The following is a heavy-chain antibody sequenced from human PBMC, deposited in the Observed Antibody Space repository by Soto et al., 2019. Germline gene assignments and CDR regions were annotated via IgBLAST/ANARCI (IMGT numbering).Heavy chain of an antibody. V-gene: IGHV3-33*01. CDR2: IWYGGSNK. J-gene: IGHJ4*02. D-gene: IGHD3-22*01. CDR1: GFTFSSYG. Sequence: LRLSCAASGFTFSSYGMHWVRQAPGKGLEWVAVIWYGGSNKYYADSVKGRFTISRDNSKNTLYLQMNSLRAEDTAVYYCARDPYDSSGYYYTYFDYWGQGTLVTVSS. CDR3: ARDPYDSSGYYYTYFDY.